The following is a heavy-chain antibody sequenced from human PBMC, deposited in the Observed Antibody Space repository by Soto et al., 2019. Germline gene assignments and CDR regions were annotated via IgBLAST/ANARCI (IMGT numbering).Heavy chain of an antibody. V-gene: IGHV1-69*13. CDR1: GGTFSSYA. D-gene: IGHD3-22*01. CDR3: ASRHYYDSSGYYPYYYYGMDV. CDR2: IIPIFGTA. Sequence: GASVKVSCKASGGTFSSYAISWVRQAPGQGLEWMGGIIPIFGTANYAQKFQGRVTITADESTSTAYMELSSLRSEDTAVYYCASRHYYDSSGYYPYYYYGMDVWGQGTTVTVSS. J-gene: IGHJ6*02.